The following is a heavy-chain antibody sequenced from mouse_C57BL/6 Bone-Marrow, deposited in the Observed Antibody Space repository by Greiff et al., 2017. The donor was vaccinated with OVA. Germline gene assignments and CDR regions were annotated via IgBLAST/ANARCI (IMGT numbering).Heavy chain of an antibody. CDR3: ARGGLRGVDY. Sequence: EVQRVESEGGLVQPGSSMKLSCTASGFTFSDYYMAWVRQVPEKGLEWVANINYDGSSTYYLDSLKSRFIISRDNAKNILYLQMSSLKSEDTATYYCARGGLRGVDYWGQGTSVTVSS. CDR1: GFTFSDYY. CDR2: INYDGSST. V-gene: IGHV5-16*01. D-gene: IGHD2-2*01. J-gene: IGHJ4*01.